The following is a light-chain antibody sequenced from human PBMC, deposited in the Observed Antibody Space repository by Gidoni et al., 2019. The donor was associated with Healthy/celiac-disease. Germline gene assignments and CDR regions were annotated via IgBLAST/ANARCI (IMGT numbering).Light chain of an antibody. Sequence: EIVITQSPATLSVSPGERATLSCRASQGVSSTLAWYQQKPGQAPRLLIYGASTRATGIPARFSGSKSGTEFTLTISSLQSEDFAVYYCQQYNNWPRTFGQGTKVEIK. CDR3: QQYNNWPRT. CDR2: GAS. CDR1: QGVSST. J-gene: IGKJ1*01. V-gene: IGKV3-15*01.